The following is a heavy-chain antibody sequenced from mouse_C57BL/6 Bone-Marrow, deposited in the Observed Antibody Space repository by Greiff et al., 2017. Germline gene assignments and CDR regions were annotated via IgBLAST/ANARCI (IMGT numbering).Heavy chain of an antibody. D-gene: IGHD5-1*01. CDR2: IDPCASYT. CDR1: GYTFTSYW. V-gene: IGHV1-69*01. Sequence: VQLQQSGAELVMPGASVKLSCKASGYTFTSYWMHWVKQRPGQGLEWIGEIDPCASYTNYNQKFKGKSTLTADKSSSTAYMQLSSLTSEDSAVYDCARDEEYRDCMDYGGQGNAVTVSS. J-gene: IGHJ4*01. CDR3: ARDEEYRDCMDY.